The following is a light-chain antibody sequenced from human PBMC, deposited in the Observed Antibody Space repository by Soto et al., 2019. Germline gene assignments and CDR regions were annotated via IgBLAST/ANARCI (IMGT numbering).Light chain of an antibody. CDR1: QSVSSF. J-gene: IGKJ3*01. V-gene: IGKV3D-15*01. Sequence: EGVMTQSPATLSLSPGEIATLSCRASQSVSSFLAWYHQIPGQAPRLLIYGASTRATGVPARFSGSGSGTEFTLTISSLQSEDFGLYYCQQYKTWPPLFGPGTKVDIK. CDR3: QQYKTWPPL. CDR2: GAS.